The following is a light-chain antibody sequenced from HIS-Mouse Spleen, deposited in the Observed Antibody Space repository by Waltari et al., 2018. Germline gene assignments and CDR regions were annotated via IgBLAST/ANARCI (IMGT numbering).Light chain of an antibody. J-gene: IGLJ3*02. Sequence: QSVLTQPPSASGTPGQRVTISCSGSSSNIGSNYVYWYQQLPGTAPKLLIYRNNQRPSGVPDRFSCSQSGTSGALAISGLRSEDAAGYYCAAWDDSLSGQVFGGGTKLTVL. V-gene: IGLV1-47*01. CDR2: RNN. CDR1: SSNIGSNY. CDR3: AAWDDSLSGQV.